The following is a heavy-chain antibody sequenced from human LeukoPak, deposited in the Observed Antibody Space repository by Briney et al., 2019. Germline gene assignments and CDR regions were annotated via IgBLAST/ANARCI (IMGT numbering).Heavy chain of an antibody. CDR2: ISGSCGST. V-gene: IGHV3-23*01. Sequence: GGSLRLSCAASGFTFNSYGMSWVRHAPGKGLECVSAISGSCGSTYYADSVKGRFTISRDNSKNTLYLQMNSLRAEDTAVYYCAKNAQLLWFGAIDYYYYMDVWGKGTTVTISS. CDR1: GFTFNSYG. D-gene: IGHD3-10*01. J-gene: IGHJ6*03. CDR3: AKNAQLLWFGAIDYYYYMDV.